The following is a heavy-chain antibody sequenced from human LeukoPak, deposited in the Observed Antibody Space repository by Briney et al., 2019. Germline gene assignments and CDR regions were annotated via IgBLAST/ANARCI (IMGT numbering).Heavy chain of an antibody. D-gene: IGHD5-12*01. CDR2: ISYDGSNK. V-gene: IGHV3-30*18. CDR3: ANGGSGYDYLFDY. J-gene: IGHJ4*02. Sequence: PGRSLRLSCAASGFTFSSYGMHWVRQAPGKGLEWVAVISYDGSNKYYADSVKGRFTIFRDNSKNTLYLQMNSLRAEDTAVYYCANGGSGYDYLFDYWGQGTLVTVSS. CDR1: GFTFSSYG.